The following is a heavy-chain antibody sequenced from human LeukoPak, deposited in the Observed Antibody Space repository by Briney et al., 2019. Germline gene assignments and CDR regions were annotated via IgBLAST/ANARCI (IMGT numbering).Heavy chain of an antibody. V-gene: IGHV3-9*01. CDR1: GFTFDDYA. CDR3: AKDVHSSGRYYFDY. CDR2: ISWNSGSI. D-gene: IGHD6-19*01. Sequence: GGSLRLSCAASGFTFDDYAMHWVRQAPGKGLEWVSGISWNSGSIGYADSVKGRFTISRDNAKNSLYLQMNSQRAEDTALYYCAKDVHSSGRYYFDYWGQGTLVTVSS. J-gene: IGHJ4*02.